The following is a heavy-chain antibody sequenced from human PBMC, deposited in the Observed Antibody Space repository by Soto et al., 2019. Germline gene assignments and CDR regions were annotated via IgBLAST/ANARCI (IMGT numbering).Heavy chain of an antibody. CDR3: AREGHGANARYFDS. D-gene: IGHD4-17*01. V-gene: IGHV4-30-2*01. Sequence: QLQLQESGSGLVKPSQTLSLTCAVSGGSISSGGYSWSWIRQPPGKGLEWIGYIYHSGSTYYNPSLKSRVTISVDRSKNQFSLKLSSVTAADTAVYYCAREGHGANARYFDSWGQGTLVTVSS. J-gene: IGHJ4*02. CDR2: IYHSGST. CDR1: GGSISSGGYS.